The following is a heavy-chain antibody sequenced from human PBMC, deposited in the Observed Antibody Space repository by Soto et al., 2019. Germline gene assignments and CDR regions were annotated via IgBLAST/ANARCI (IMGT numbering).Heavy chain of an antibody. Sequence: GGSLRLSCAASGFTFSSYNMNWVRQAPGKGLEWVSSITSSSSYIYYADSVKGRFTISRDNSKNTLYLQMNSLRAEDTAVYYCARDLGYSLYFDYWGQGTLVTVSS. D-gene: IGHD5-18*01. CDR2: ITSSSSYI. CDR3: ARDLGYSLYFDY. J-gene: IGHJ4*02. V-gene: IGHV3-21*01. CDR1: GFTFSSYN.